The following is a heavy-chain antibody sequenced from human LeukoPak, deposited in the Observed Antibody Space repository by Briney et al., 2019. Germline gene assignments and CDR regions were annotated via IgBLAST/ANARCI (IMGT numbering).Heavy chain of an antibody. Sequence: SETLSLTCTVSGASISSSRYYWGWIRQPPGKGLEWIGSISYSGTTYYNPSLKSRGSISVDTSRNQFSLKLSSVTAPDTAVYYCARAYSSSWHFNWFDPWGQGTLVTVSS. CDR2: ISYSGTT. CDR3: ARAYSSSWHFNWFDP. D-gene: IGHD6-13*01. CDR1: GASISSSRYY. V-gene: IGHV4-39*01. J-gene: IGHJ5*02.